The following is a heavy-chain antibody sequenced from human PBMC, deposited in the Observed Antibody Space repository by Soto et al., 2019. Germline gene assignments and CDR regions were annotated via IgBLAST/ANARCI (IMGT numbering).Heavy chain of an antibody. J-gene: IGHJ5*02. D-gene: IGHD2-15*01. CDR3: ARVRCSGGSCYSGTYNWFDP. Sequence: SQTLSLTGAISGGSVSSNSAAWNWIRQSPSRGLEWLGRTYYRSKWYNDYAVSVKSRITINPDTSKNQFSLQLNSVTPEDTAVYYCARVRCSGGSCYSGTYNWFDPWGQGTLVTVSS. CDR2: TYYRSKWYN. CDR1: GGSVSSNSAA. V-gene: IGHV6-1*01.